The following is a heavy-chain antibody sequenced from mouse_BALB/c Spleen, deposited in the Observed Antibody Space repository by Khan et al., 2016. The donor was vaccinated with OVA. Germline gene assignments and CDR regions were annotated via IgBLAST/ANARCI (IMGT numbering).Heavy chain of an antibody. CDR1: GYSFTSGYS. V-gene: IGHV3-1*02. CDR3: ARDYFGNWYFDD. J-gene: IGHJ1*01. Sequence: VQLKESGPDLVKPSQSLSLTCTVTGYSFTSGYSWHWIRQFPGNKLEWMGYIHYSGSTNYTPSLKSRFSITRDTSKNQFFLQLNSVTTEDTATXCCARDYFGNWYFDDWGAGTTVTVSS. CDR2: IHYSGST. D-gene: IGHD1-2*01.